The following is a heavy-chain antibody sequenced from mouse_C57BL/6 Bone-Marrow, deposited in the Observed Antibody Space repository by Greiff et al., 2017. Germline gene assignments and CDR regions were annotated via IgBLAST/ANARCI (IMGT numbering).Heavy chain of an antibody. D-gene: IGHD4-1*01. CDR2: IWSGGST. V-gene: IGHV2-2*01. CDR1: GFSLTSYG. J-gene: IGHJ3*01. CDR3: ARNWDRFAY. Sequence: VQLQESGPGLVQPSQSLSITCTVSGFSLTSYGVHWVRQSPGKGLEWLGVIWSGGSTDYNAAFISRLSISKDNSKSQVFFNMSSLQADDTAIYYCARNWDRFAYWGQGTLVTVSA.